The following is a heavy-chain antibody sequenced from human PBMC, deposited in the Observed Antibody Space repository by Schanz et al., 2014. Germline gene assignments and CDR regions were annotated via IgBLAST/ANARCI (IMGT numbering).Heavy chain of an antibody. CDR3: VRDGPPCGGDCQNRFGP. CDR1: GFTFSSFS. Sequence: EVQLLESGGGLVKPGGSLRLSCAASGFTFSSFSMHWVRRPPGGGLQWVSSINSISTYIRYADSVRGRFTVSRDNANNSLLLQMDSLGVEDTALYYCVRDGPPCGGDCQNRFGPWGQGTLVTVSS. V-gene: IGHV3-21*01. D-gene: IGHD2-21*02. J-gene: IGHJ5*02. CDR2: INSISTYI.